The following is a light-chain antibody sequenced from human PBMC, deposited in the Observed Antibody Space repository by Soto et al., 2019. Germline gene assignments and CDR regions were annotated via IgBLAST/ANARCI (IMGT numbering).Light chain of an antibody. CDR1: QTIGTW. Sequence: DIQLTQSPSTLSASVGDRVIITCRASQTIGTWLAWYQERPGKATKLLIYKASTLERGVPSRFSGSGSGTEFTPSISNLQPEDFATYYCHLYNTYSPTLGQGTKLDI. V-gene: IGKV1-5*03. CDR3: HLYNTYSPT. CDR2: KAS. J-gene: IGKJ2*01.